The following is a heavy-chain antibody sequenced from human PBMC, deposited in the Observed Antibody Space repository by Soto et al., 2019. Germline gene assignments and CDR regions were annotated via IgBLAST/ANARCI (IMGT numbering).Heavy chain of an antibody. V-gene: IGHV1-69*01. CDR3: GRGYCTSTTCEDYYVMDV. D-gene: IGHD2-2*01. CDR1: GGTFRDYA. Sequence: QLQLVQSGAEVKKPGSAVKVSCKASGGTFRDYAISWVRQAPGQGLEWLGGIIPIFATINYAQNFQGRVTITADESTSTAYMEVSSLRAGDTAVYYCGRGYCTSTTCEDYYVMDVWGQGTKVTVTS. J-gene: IGHJ6*02. CDR2: IIPIFATI.